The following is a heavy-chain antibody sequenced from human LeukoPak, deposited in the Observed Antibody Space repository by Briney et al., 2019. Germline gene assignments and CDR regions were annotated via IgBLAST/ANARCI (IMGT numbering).Heavy chain of an antibody. CDR2: IYYSGST. V-gene: IGHV4-31*03. D-gene: IGHD6-13*01. J-gene: IGHJ4*02. Sequence: SETLSLTCTVSGGSISSGGYYWSWIRQHPGKGLEWIGYIYYSGSTYYNPSLKSRVTISVDTSKNQFSLKLSSVTAADTAVYYCARERATLGYSSSWYVNDYWGQGTLVTVSS. CDR1: GGSISSGGYY. CDR3: ARERATLGYSSSWYVNDY.